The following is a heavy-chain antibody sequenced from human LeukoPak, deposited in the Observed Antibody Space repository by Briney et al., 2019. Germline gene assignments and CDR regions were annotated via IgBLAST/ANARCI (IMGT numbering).Heavy chain of an antibody. J-gene: IGHJ3*02. CDR3: ARDGELYSGSKGLFDI. D-gene: IGHD1-26*01. CDR1: GYTFSSYG. V-gene: IGHV1-18*01. CDR2: ISANNGNT. Sequence: VSVKVSCKASGYTFSSYGISWVRQAPGQGLDWMGWISANNGNTNYAQKLQGRVTMTTGTSTSTAYMELRSLRSDDTAVYYCARDGELYSGSKGLFDIWGQGTMVTVSS.